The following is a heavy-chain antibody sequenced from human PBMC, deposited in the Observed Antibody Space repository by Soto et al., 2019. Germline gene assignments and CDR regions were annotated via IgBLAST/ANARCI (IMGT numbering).Heavy chain of an antibody. D-gene: IGHD3-10*01. CDR3: ARDKTYGSGSYYKGKPYYYYYYGMDV. V-gene: IGHV4-30-4*01. CDR2: IYYSGST. CDR1: GGSISSGDYY. J-gene: IGHJ6*02. Sequence: QVQLQESGPGLVKPSQTLSLTCTVSGGSISSGDYYWSWIRQPPGKGLEWIGYIYYSGSTYYNPSLKSRVTISVDTSKNQFSLKLSSVTAADTAVYYCARDKTYGSGSYYKGKPYYYYYYGMDVWGQGTTVTVSS.